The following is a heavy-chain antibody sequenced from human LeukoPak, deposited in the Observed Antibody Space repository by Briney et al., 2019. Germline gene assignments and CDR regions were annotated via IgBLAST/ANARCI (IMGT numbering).Heavy chain of an antibody. V-gene: IGHV4-59*01. CDR1: GGSISSYY. Sequence: SETLSLTCTVSGGSISSYYWSWIRQPPGKGLEWIGYIYYSGSTNYNPSLRSRVTISVDTSKNQFSLKLSSVTPADTAVYYCARENTDAFDIRGQGTMVTVSS. CDR3: ARENTDAFDI. J-gene: IGHJ3*02. D-gene: IGHD2/OR15-2a*01. CDR2: IYYSGST.